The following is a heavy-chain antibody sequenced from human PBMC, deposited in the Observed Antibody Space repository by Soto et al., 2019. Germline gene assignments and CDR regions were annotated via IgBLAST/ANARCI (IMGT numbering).Heavy chain of an antibody. Sequence: ASVKVSCKACGYTFTSYAMHWVRQAPGQRLEWMGWINAGNGNTKYSQKFQGRVTITRDTSASTAYMELSSLRSEDTAVYYCGRDSPPASFDPSGQRTLVTVSS. CDR2: INAGNGNT. CDR1: GYTFTSYA. CDR3: GRDSPPASFDP. V-gene: IGHV1-3*01. D-gene: IGHD2-2*01. J-gene: IGHJ5*02.